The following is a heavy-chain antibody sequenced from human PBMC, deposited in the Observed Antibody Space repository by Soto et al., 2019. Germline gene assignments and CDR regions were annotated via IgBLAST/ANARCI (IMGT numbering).Heavy chain of an antibody. Sequence: QLQLQESGPGLVKPSETLSLTCTVSGVSISNRSYYWGWIRRPPGKRLEWIGTIYYSGITYYNPSFKRRVTISGDTPKNQFSLERTSVTAADTAVYYCARHGSTGGQGTLFTVSS. CDR3: ARHGST. CDR2: IYYSGIT. V-gene: IGHV4-39*01. CDR1: GVSISNRSYY. J-gene: IGHJ4*02.